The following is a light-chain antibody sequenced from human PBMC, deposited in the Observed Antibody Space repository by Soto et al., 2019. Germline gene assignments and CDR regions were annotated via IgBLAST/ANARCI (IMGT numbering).Light chain of an antibody. V-gene: IGLV2-18*02. J-gene: IGLJ1*01. CDR3: TSPTPGSLYV. CDR2: EAS. CDR1: STDFVSYNR. Sequence: QSALTQPPSVSGSPGQSVTISCTGTSTDFVSYNRVSWYQQPPGTAPKLIIYEASNRPSGVPDRFSGSKSGNTASLTISGLQAADEADYFCTSPTPGSLYVFGTGTKVTVL.